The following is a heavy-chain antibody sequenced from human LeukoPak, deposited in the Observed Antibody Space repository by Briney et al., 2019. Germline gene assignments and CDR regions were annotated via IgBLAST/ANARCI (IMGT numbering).Heavy chain of an antibody. CDR1: GFTFSSYE. CDR3: ARDRWFGEIPNYYYYGMDV. J-gene: IGHJ6*02. V-gene: IGHV3-48*03. D-gene: IGHD3-10*01. Sequence: SGGSLRLSCAASGFTFSSYEMNWVRQAPGKGLEWVSYISSSGSTIYYADSVKGRFTISRDNAKNSLYLQMNSLRAEDTAVYYCARDRWFGEIPNYYYYGMDVWDQGTTVTVSS. CDR2: ISSSGSTI.